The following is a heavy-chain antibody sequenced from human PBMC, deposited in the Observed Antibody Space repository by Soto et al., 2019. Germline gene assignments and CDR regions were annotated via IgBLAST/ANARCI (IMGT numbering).Heavy chain of an antibody. J-gene: IGHJ1*01. Sequence: ASVKVSCKVSGYTLTELSMHWVRQAPGKGLEWMGGFDPEDGETIYAQKFQGRVTMTEDTSTDTAYMELSSLRSEDTAVYYCATDIVITFGGVIGPGYFQHWGQGTLVTVSS. CDR3: ATDIVITFGGVIGPGYFQH. V-gene: IGHV1-24*01. CDR2: FDPEDGET. D-gene: IGHD3-16*02. CDR1: GYTLTELS.